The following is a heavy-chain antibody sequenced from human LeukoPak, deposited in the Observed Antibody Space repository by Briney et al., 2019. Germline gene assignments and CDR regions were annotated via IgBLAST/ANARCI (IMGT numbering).Heavy chain of an antibody. D-gene: IGHD3-16*01. Sequence: PSETLSLTCTVSGGSISTYYWNWVRQPPGKGLEWIGYVYYSGITNYNPSLQSRVTISIDATKNQFSLKLNSVTAADTAVYYCARDRDRGTFRFDPWGQGTLVTVSS. CDR1: GGSISTYY. CDR2: VYYSGIT. V-gene: IGHV4-59*01. J-gene: IGHJ5*02. CDR3: ARDRDRGTFRFDP.